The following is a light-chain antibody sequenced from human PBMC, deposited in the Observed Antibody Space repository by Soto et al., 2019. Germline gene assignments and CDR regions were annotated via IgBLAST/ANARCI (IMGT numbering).Light chain of an antibody. CDR2: EVS. CDR3: SSYTSRSTYL. Sequence: QSALTQPASVSGSPGQSITISCTGTSSDVGAYNYVSWYQQHPGKAPKLMIYEVSHRPSGVSDRFSGSKSDNTASLTISGLHTEDEADYYCSSYTSRSTYLFGTGTKVTVL. V-gene: IGLV2-14*03. J-gene: IGLJ1*01. CDR1: SSDVGAYNY.